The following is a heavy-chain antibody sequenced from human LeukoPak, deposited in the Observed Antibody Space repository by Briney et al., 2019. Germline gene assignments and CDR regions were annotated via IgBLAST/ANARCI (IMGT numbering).Heavy chain of an antibody. CDR1: GFTFSSYA. Sequence: RGSLRLSCAASGFTFSSYAMTWVRQAPGKGLEWVSSISGSGGSTNYADSAKGRFTISRDNSQNTLYLQMNSLRAEDTAVYYCAPRPTVTIDYWGQGTLVTVSS. D-gene: IGHD4-17*01. CDR2: ISGSGGST. J-gene: IGHJ4*02. V-gene: IGHV3-23*01. CDR3: APRPTVTIDY.